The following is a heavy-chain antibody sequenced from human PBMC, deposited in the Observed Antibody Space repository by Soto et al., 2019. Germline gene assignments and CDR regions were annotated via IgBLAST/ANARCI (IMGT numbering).Heavy chain of an antibody. CDR3: ARHKRETLYYYDSSGYRETDAFDI. J-gene: IGHJ3*02. Sequence: GESLKISCKGSGYSFTSYWIGWVRQMPGKGLEWMGIIYPGDSDTRYSPSFQGQVTISADKSISTAYLQWSSLKASDTAMYYCARHKRETLYYYDSSGYRETDAFDIWGQGTMVTVSS. CDR1: GYSFTSYW. D-gene: IGHD3-22*01. CDR2: IYPGDSDT. V-gene: IGHV5-51*01.